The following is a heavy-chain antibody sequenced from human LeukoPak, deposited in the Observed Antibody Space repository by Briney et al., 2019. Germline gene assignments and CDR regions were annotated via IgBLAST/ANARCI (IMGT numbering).Heavy chain of an antibody. Sequence: SETLSLTCTVSGGSISSYYWSWIRQPPGKGLEWIGYIYYSGSTNYNPSLKSRVTISVDTSKNQFSLKLSSVTAADAAVYYCAGNHYDSSGPFSWSHRTLVTVSS. CDR3: AGNHYDSSGPFS. CDR2: IYYSGST. D-gene: IGHD3-22*01. CDR1: GGSISSYY. J-gene: IGHJ4*01. V-gene: IGHV4-59*01.